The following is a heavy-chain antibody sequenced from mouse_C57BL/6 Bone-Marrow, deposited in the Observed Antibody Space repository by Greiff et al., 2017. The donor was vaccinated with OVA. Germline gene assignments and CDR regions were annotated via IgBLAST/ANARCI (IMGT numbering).Heavy chain of an antibody. J-gene: IGHJ2*01. CDR2: ISYDGSN. V-gene: IGHV3-6*01. D-gene: IGHD1-1*01. CDR3: AHYGSSFLDY. CDR1: GYSITSGYY. Sequence: ESGPGLVKPSQSLSLTCSVTGYSITSGYYWNWIRQFPGNKLEWMGYISYDGSNNYNPSLKNRISITRDTSKNQFFLKLNSVTTEDTATYYCAHYGSSFLDYWGQGTTLTVSS.